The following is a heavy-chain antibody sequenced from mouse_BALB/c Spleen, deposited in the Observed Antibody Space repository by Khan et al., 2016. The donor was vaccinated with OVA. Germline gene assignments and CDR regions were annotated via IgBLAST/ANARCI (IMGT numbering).Heavy chain of an antibody. J-gene: IGHJ3*01. CDR3: ARGGGGDRFLY. V-gene: IGHV1S137*01. Sequence: QVQLKESGAELVRPGVSVKISCKGSGYKFTDFTMHWVKQSHAMSLEWIGVISTYYGDANYNQKFKDKATMTVDKSSNTAYMDLASLTSEDSAIFYCARGGGGDRFLYWGQGTLVTVSA. CDR2: ISTYYGDA. CDR1: GYKFTDFT.